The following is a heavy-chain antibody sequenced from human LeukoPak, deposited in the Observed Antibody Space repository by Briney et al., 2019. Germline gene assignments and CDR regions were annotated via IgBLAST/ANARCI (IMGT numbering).Heavy chain of an antibody. V-gene: IGHV3-48*04. J-gene: IGHJ4*02. CDR1: GFTFSSYS. Sequence: GGSLRLSCAASGFTFSSYSMNWVRQAPGKGLEWVSYISSSSSTIYYADSVKGRFTISRDNAKSSLYLQMNSLRAEDTAVYYCARDRLCSSTSCRQYYFDYWGQGTLVTVSS. CDR3: ARDRLCSSTSCRQYYFDY. CDR2: ISSSSSTI. D-gene: IGHD2-2*01.